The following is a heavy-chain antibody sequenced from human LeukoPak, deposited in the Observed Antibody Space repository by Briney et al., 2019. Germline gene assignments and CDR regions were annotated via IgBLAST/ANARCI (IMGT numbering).Heavy chain of an antibody. CDR3: ASEDHQHVDTAMETRWFDP. Sequence: SETLSLTCAVSGGSISSSNWWSWVRQPPGKGLEWIGEIYHSGSTNYNPSLKSRVTISVDKSKNQFSLKLSSVTAADTAVYYCASEDHQHVDTAMETRWFDPWGQGTLVTVSS. J-gene: IGHJ5*02. V-gene: IGHV4-4*02. D-gene: IGHD5-18*01. CDR2: IYHSGST. CDR1: GGSISSSNW.